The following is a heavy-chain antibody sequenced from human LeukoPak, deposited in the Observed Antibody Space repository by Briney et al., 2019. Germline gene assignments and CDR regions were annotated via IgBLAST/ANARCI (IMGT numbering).Heavy chain of an antibody. J-gene: IGHJ4*02. V-gene: IGHV3-23*01. CDR1: GFTFSSYA. D-gene: IGHD6-19*01. CDR3: AKASGIAVAGDQID. CDR2: ISGSGGST. Sequence: GGSLRLSCAASGFTFSSYAMIWVRQAPGKGLDWVSAISGSGGSTYYADSVKGRFTISRDNSKNTLYLQMNSLRAKDTAVYYCAKASGIAVAGDQIDWGQGTLVTVSS.